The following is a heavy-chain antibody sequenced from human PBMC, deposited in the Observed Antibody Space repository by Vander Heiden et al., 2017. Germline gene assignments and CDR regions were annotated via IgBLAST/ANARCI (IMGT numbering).Heavy chain of an antibody. D-gene: IGHD2-2*02. V-gene: IGHV3-23*01. CDR3: AKWDCSRASCYKSQSYGMDV. J-gene: IGHJ6*02. Sequence: EVQLLESGGALVQPGGSLRLSCAASGFSFSSYAMRGVRQAPGKGLEWVSFITGSGGSTYYADSVQGRFTISRDNSRNTLYLQMNSLRAEDTAVYYCAKWDCSRASCYKSQSYGMDVWGQGTTVTVSS. CDR1: GFSFSSYA. CDR2: ITGSGGST.